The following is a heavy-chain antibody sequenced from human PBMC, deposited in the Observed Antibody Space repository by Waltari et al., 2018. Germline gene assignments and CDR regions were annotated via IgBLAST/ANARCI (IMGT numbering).Heavy chain of an antibody. CDR1: GRSISSYY. J-gene: IGHJ4*02. CDR3: ARAGYGDHFDY. Sequence: QVQLQESGSGLVKPSETLSLTCTVSGRSISSYYWSWIRQPPGKGLEWIGYIYYSGSTNYNPSLKSRVTISVDTSKNQFSLKLSSVTAADTAVYYCARAGYGDHFDYWGQGTLVTVSS. V-gene: IGHV4-59*01. CDR2: IYYSGST. D-gene: IGHD4-17*01.